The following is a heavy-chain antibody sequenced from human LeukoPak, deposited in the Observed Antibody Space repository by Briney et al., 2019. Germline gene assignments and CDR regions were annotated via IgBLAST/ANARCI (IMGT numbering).Heavy chain of an antibody. Sequence: ASVKLSCKPSGYTCTSYYMHCVRQAPGQGLEGMGIINPSGGSTNYAQKFQRRVTMTRDTSTSTVYMDLSSLISEDTAVYYCARASAAAAGRRVDYWGQGTLVTVSS. D-gene: IGHD6-13*01. CDR2: INPSGGST. J-gene: IGHJ4*02. CDR1: GYTCTSYY. V-gene: IGHV1-46*01. CDR3: ARASAAAAGRRVDY.